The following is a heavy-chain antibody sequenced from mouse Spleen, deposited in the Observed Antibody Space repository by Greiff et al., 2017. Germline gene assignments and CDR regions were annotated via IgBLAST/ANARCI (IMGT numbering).Heavy chain of an antibody. D-gene: IGHD2-2*01. Sequence: EVQLQQSGPELVKPGASVKISCKASGYTFTDYYMNWVKQSHGKSLEWIGDINPNNGGTSYNQKFKGKATLTVDKSSSTAYMELRSLTSEDSAVYYCARGRGYDYYAMDYWGQGTSVTVSS. CDR3: ARGRGYDYYAMDY. J-gene: IGHJ4*01. CDR1: GYTFTDYY. V-gene: IGHV1-26*01. CDR2: INPNNGGT.